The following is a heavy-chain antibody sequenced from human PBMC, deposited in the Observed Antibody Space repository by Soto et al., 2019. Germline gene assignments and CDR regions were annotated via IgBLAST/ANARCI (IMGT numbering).Heavy chain of an antibody. J-gene: IGHJ6*02. CDR2: IKSDGSST. Sequence: GESLKISCAASGFTISNLWMHWVRRAPGKGLVWVSRIKSDGSSTSYADSVKGRFTISRDNAKNTLYLQMNSLRAEDTAVYYCAREVAPAGQTPSSLMDVWGQGTTVTVSS. CDR1: GFTISNLW. V-gene: IGHV3-74*01. D-gene: IGHD6-13*01. CDR3: AREVAPAGQTPSSLMDV.